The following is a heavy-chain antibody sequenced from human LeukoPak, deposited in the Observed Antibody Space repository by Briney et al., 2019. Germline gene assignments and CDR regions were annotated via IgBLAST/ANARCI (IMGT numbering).Heavy chain of an antibody. CDR1: GFTFSSYS. Sequence: GGSLRLSCAASGFTFSSYSMNWVRQAPGKGLEWVSAISGSGGSTYYADSVKGRFTISRDNSKNTLYLQMNSLRAEDTAVYYCAKDRPYYDSSGYSPLCDAFDIWGQGTMVTVSS. D-gene: IGHD3-22*01. J-gene: IGHJ3*02. V-gene: IGHV3-23*01. CDR2: ISGSGGST. CDR3: AKDRPYYDSSGYSPLCDAFDI.